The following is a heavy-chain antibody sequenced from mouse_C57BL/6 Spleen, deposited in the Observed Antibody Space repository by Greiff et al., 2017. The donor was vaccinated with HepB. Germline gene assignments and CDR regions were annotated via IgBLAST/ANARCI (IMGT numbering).Heavy chain of an antibody. CDR2: INPSTGGT. V-gene: IGHV1-42*01. CDR3: ASGGNYYAMDY. CDR1: GYSFTGYY. D-gene: IGHD1-1*02. Sequence: EVQLQESGPELVKPGASVKISCKASGYSFTGYYMNWVKQSPEKSPEWIGEINPSTGGTTYNQKFKAKATLTVDKSSSTAYMQLKSLTSEDSAVYYCASGGNYYAMDYWGQGTSVTVSS. J-gene: IGHJ4*01.